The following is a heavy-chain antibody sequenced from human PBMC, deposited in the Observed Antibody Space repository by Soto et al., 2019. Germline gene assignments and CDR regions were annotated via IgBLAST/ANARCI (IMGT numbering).Heavy chain of an antibody. CDR3: VRPSSSGPYYAMDY. V-gene: IGHV3-23*01. D-gene: IGHD1-26*01. CDR2: MSGSGIST. Sequence: VQLLESGGGLVQPGGSLRLSCAASGFTFSSYAMTWVRQAPGKGLEWVSSMSGSGISTYYADSVKGRFTISRDNSNNRLFLQMNSLRAEDTALYYCVRPSSSGPYYAMDYWGLGTLVTVSS. CDR1: GFTFSSYA. J-gene: IGHJ4*02.